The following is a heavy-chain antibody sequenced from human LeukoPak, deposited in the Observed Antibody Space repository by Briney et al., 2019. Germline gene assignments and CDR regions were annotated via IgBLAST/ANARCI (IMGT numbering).Heavy chain of an antibody. CDR3: ARGGSYYDFWSGRAPFTP. CDR2: INHSGST. J-gene: IGHJ4*02. Sequence: PSEPLSLTCVVYGGSFSDYYWSWIRQPPGKGLEWIGEINHSGSTNYNPSLKSRVTISVDTSKNQFSLKLSPVTAADTAVYHCARGGSYYDFWSGRAPFTPWGQGTLVTVSS. D-gene: IGHD3-3*01. CDR1: GGSFSDYY. V-gene: IGHV4-34*01.